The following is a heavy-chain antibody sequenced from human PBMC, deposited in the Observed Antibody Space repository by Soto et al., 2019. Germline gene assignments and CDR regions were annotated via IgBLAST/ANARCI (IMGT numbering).Heavy chain of an antibody. J-gene: IGHJ4*02. Sequence: QVQLVQSGAEVKKPGSSVKVSCKASGGTFSSYAISWVRQAPGQGLEWMGGIIPIFGTANYAQKFQGRVTITADESTSTAYMELSSLRSEDTAVYYWASRFAGYSSGWYYFDYWGQGTLVTVSS. D-gene: IGHD6-19*01. V-gene: IGHV1-69*01. CDR3: ASRFAGYSSGWYYFDY. CDR2: IIPIFGTA. CDR1: GGTFSSYA.